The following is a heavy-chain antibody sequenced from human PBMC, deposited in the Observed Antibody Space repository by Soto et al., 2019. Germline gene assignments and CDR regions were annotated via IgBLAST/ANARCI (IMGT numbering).Heavy chain of an antibody. D-gene: IGHD6-13*01. V-gene: IGHV1-3*01. CDR3: VRRHVSATGIDWFDP. Sequence: GASVKVSCKPSGYTFTSCCIHWVRQAPGQRLEWMGWINAANGDTKYSPKFQGRVTITRDTSASTAYMELSSLRSEDTAVYYCVRRHVSATGIDWFDPWGQGTLVTVSS. J-gene: IGHJ5*02. CDR1: GYTFTSCC. CDR2: INAANGDT.